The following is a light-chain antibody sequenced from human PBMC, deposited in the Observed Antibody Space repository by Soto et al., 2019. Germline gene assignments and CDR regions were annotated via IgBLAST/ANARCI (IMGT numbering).Light chain of an antibody. V-gene: IGKV3-20*01. J-gene: IGKJ1*01. CDR1: QTVSSSY. CDR2: GAS. Sequence: EIVLTQSPGTLSLSPGERATLSCRASQTVSSSYLAWYQQKPGQAPRLLIYGASNRATGIPDRFSGSVSATDFRLTISRLEPEDFAVYYCQQYGSTSWTFGQGTKVEIK. CDR3: QQYGSTSWT.